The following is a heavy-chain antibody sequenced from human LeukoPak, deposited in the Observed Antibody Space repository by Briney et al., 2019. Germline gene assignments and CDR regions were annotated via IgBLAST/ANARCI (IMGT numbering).Heavy chain of an antibody. CDR2: IYNSGAKI. CDR1: GLTFSTYS. CDR3: AKDVAPDSGWDLDY. D-gene: IGHD6-19*01. Sequence: GGSLRLSCEVSGLTFSTYSMTWVRQGPGKGLEWVSSIYNSGAKIFYADSVKGRSTISRDNSKNMLYLQMNSLRVEDTAVYYCAKDVAPDSGWDLDYWGQGTLVTVSS. V-gene: IGHV3-23*01. J-gene: IGHJ4*02.